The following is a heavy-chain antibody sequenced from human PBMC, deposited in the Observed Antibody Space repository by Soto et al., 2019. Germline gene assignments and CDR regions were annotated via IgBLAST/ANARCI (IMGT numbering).Heavy chain of an antibody. Sequence: PSETLSLTCAVYGGSFSGYYWSWIRQPPGKGLEWIGEINHSGSTNYNPSLKSRVTISVDTSKNQFSLKLSSVTAADTAVYYCARRGEATTYDYWGQGTLVTVSS. V-gene: IGHV4-34*01. CDR1: GGSFSGYY. D-gene: IGHD5-12*01. J-gene: IGHJ4*02. CDR2: INHSGST. CDR3: ARRGEATTYDY.